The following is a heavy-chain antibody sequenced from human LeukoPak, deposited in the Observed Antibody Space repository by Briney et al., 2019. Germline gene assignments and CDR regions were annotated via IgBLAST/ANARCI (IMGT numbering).Heavy chain of an antibody. Sequence: GGSLRLSCAASGFTFSSYSMKWGRQAPAKGVEGISYISGSSSTIYYADSVKGRFTISRDNAKNSLYLQMNSLRAEDTAVYYCAKQGAGIRDWGQGTLVTVSS. CDR2: ISGSSSTI. J-gene: IGHJ4*02. CDR1: GFTFSSYS. V-gene: IGHV3-48*01. CDR3: AKQGAGIRD. D-gene: IGHD6-19*01.